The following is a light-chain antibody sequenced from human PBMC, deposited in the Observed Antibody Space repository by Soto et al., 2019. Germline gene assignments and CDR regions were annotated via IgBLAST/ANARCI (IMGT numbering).Light chain of an antibody. CDR1: ALPKQY. CDR3: QSADTSGTHRV. CDR2: TDS. V-gene: IGLV3-25*02. J-gene: IGLJ2*01. Sequence: SSELTQPPSVSVSPGQTARITCSGDALPKQYAYWYQQKPGQAPVLVIYTDSQRPSGIPERISGSSSGTTVTLTISGVQAEDEADYYCQSADTSGTHRVFGGGTKLTVL.